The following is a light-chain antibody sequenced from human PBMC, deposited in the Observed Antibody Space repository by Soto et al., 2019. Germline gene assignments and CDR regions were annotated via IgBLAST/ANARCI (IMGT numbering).Light chain of an antibody. V-gene: IGLV2-14*03. CDR3: SSYTSSSTVV. CDR2: DVS. CDR1: SSDVGGYKF. Sequence: QSALTQPASVSGSPGQSITISCTGTSSDVGGYKFVSWYQQHPGKAPKLIIFDVSDRPSGVSDRFSGSKSGNTASLTISGLQAEDEADYYCSSYTSSSTVVFGGGTQLTVL. J-gene: IGLJ2*01.